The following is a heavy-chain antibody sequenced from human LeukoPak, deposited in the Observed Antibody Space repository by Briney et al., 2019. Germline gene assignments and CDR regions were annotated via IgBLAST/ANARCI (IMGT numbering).Heavy chain of an antibody. CDR2: ISVTGGTT. CDR3: AKGQQLAGY. D-gene: IGHD6-13*01. CDR1: GFTFSTYD. V-gene: IGHV3-23*01. J-gene: IGHJ4*02. Sequence: GGSLRLSCAASGFTFSTYDMSWVRQAPGKGLEWVSAISVTGGTTYYADSVKGRFTISRDNSKNTLYLQMKSLRAEDTAVYYCAKGQQLAGYWGQGTLVTVSS.